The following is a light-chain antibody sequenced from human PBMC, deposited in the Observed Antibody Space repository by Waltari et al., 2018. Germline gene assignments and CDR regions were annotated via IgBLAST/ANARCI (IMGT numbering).Light chain of an antibody. CDR3: YSAADNNRV. CDR1: VLAKKY. V-gene: IGLV3-27*01. CDR2: KDR. Sequence: SYELTQPSSVSVSPGQTARITCSGDVLAKKYARWFQQKPGQAPVLGIYKDRGRPSGIPERFSGSSSGTTVTLTISGAQVEDEADYYCYSAADNNRVFGGGTKLTVL. J-gene: IGLJ3*02.